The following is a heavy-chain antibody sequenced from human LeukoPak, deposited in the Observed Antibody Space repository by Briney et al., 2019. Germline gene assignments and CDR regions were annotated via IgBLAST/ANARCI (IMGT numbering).Heavy chain of an antibody. CDR1: GFTFSSYG. D-gene: IGHD3-22*01. CDR2: IRYDGSYK. Sequence: GGSLRLSCAASGFTFSSYGMHWVRQAPGKGLEWVAFIRYDGSYKYYADSVKGRFTISRDNSKNTLYPQMNSLRAEDTAVYYCAKLPDSSGFDYWGQGTLVTVSS. CDR3: AKLPDSSGFDY. V-gene: IGHV3-30*02. J-gene: IGHJ4*02.